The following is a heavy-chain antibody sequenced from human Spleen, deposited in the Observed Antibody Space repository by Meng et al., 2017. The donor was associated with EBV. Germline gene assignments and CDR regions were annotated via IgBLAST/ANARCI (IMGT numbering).Heavy chain of an antibody. V-gene: IGHV1-24*01. J-gene: IGHJ5*02. Sequence: QVPLVQSVSELKKPGASVKVSCKVSGYTVTQLSIHWVRQAPGEGLEWMGGFDREDGETIYAQKFQGRVTLTEDTSTDTAYLELSSLTSEDTAVYYCATDSNQFDPWGQGTLVTVSS. CDR1: GYTVTQLS. CDR3: ATDSNQFDP. D-gene: IGHD1-14*01. CDR2: FDREDGET.